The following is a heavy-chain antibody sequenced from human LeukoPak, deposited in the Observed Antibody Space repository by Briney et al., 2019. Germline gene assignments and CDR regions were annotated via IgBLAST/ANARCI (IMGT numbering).Heavy chain of an antibody. D-gene: IGHD3-22*01. J-gene: IGHJ4*02. CDR2: IYYSGST. V-gene: IGHV4-59*08. CDR1: GDSISSYY. CDR3: ARLPFYDSSGY. Sequence: SETLPLTCTVSGDSISSYYWSWIRQPPGKGLEWIGYIYYSGSTNYNPSLKSRVTISVDTSKNQFSLKLSSVTAADTAVYYCARLPFYDSSGYWGQGTLVTVSS.